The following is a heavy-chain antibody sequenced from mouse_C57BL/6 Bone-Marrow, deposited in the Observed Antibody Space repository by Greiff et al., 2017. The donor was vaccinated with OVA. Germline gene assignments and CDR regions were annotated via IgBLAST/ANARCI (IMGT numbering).Heavy chain of an antibody. CDR1: GYTFTGYW. Sequence: VKLQESGAELMKPGASVKLSCKATGYTFTGYWIEWVKQRPGHGLEWIGEILPGSGSTNYNAKFKGKATFTADTSSNTAYMPLSSLTPEDSAIYYCARHDGLYYFDYWGQGTTLTVSS. J-gene: IGHJ2*01. CDR2: ILPGSGST. V-gene: IGHV1-9*01. CDR3: ARHDGLYYFDY. D-gene: IGHD2-3*01.